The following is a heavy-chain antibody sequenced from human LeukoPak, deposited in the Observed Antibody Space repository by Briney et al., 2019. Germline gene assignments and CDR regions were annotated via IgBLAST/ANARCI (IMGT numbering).Heavy chain of an antibody. V-gene: IGHV3-23*01. Sequence: GGSLRLSCAASGFTFSNYAMTWVRQAPGKGLEWVSAIGGGHTFYADSVKGRFTISRDNSQNMLYLQMNSLRVEDTAIYYCVKRIDRSGTYYIDHWGHGILVTVSS. CDR3: VKRIDRSGTYYIDH. CDR1: GFTFSNYA. D-gene: IGHD3-10*01. CDR2: IGGGHT. J-gene: IGHJ4*01.